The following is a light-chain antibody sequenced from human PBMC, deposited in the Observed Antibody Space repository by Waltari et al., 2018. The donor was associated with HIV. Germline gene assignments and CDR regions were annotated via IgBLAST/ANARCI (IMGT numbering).Light chain of an antibody. CDR3: SSDRSSTASHVV. CDR2: DVS. Sequence: QSALTQPASVSGSPGQSITISCTGTSSDVGSYHYVSWYQQHPGKVPKLMIYDVSNRPSGFSYRFAGSKSGNPAALTISGLQAEAEADYYCSSDRSSTASHVVFGGGTKLT. J-gene: IGLJ2*01. V-gene: IGLV2-14*01. CDR1: SSDVGSYHY.